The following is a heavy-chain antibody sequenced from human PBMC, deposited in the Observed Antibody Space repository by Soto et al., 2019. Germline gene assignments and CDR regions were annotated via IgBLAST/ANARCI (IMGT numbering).Heavy chain of an antibody. V-gene: IGHV1-69*13. D-gene: IGHD3-16*02. CDR1: GGTFSSYA. CDR2: IIPIFGTA. Sequence: GAAVKVSCKASGGTFSSYAISWVRQAPGQGLEWMGGIIPIFGTANYAQKFQGRVTITADESTSTAYMELSSLRSEDTAVYYCARSYRDRYNFDYWGQGTLVTVSS. CDR3: ARSYRDRYNFDY. J-gene: IGHJ4*02.